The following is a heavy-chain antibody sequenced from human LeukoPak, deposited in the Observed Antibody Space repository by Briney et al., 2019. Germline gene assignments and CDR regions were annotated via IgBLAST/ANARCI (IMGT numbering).Heavy chain of an antibody. Sequence: GGSLRLSCAASGFTFSSYGMHWVRQAPGKGLEWVAIIWSDGVNKYYGDSVKGRFTISRDTSKNTLYLQMNSLRAEDTAAYYCARDANYYFDYWGQGTLVTVSS. J-gene: IGHJ4*02. V-gene: IGHV3-33*01. D-gene: IGHD1-7*01. CDR2: IWSDGVNK. CDR3: ARDANYYFDY. CDR1: GFTFSSYG.